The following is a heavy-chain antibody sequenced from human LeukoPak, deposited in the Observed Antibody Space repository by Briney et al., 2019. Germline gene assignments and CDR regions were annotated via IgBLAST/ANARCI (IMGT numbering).Heavy chain of an antibody. CDR2: IYSGGGA. V-gene: IGHV3-66*01. D-gene: IGHD2-8*01. CDR1: GFTVSNY. J-gene: IGHJ4*02. Sequence: GGSLRLSCAASGFTVSNYMSWVRPAPGKGLEWVSVIYSGGGAYYPNSVKGRFTISRDNSKNTLYLQMNSLRAEDTAVYYCASTSRDGNGQYWEWGQGTLVTVSS. CDR3: ASTSRDGNGQYWE.